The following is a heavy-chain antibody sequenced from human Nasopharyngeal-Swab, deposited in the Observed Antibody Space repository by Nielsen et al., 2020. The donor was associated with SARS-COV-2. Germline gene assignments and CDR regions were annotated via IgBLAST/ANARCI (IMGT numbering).Heavy chain of an antibody. V-gene: IGHV3-9*01. CDR2: ISWNSGST. CDR3: ARQTYYYDSSETLHYYYMDV. J-gene: IGHJ6*03. D-gene: IGHD3-22*01. CDR1: GFTFDDYA. Sequence: GGSLRLSCAASGFTFDDYAMHWVRQAPGKGLEWVSGISWNSGSTGYADSVKGRFTISRDNAKNSLYLQMNSLKTEDTAVYYCARQTYYYDSSETLHYYYMDVWGKGTTVTVSS.